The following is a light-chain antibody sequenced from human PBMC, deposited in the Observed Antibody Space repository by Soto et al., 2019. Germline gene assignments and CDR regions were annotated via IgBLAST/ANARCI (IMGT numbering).Light chain of an antibody. CDR3: QYYGSSTNT. CDR1: ESVSSSH. V-gene: IGKV3-20*01. CDR2: GAS. J-gene: IGKJ5*01. Sequence: EIVLTQSPDTLSLSPGERATLSCRASESVSSSHLAWYQHKRGQTPRLLIYGASYGATGIPDRFSGSGSGKDFTLTISRLEPEDFAVYYCQYYGSSTNTCGQGTRLEIK.